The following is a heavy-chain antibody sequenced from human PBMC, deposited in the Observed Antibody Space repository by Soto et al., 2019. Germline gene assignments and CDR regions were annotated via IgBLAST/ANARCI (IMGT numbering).Heavy chain of an antibody. CDR3: ARAEQVTPLDY. V-gene: IGHV3-53*01. J-gene: IGHJ4*02. CDR1: GLTVSSNY. CDR2: IDSGGST. Sequence: EVQLVESGGGLIQPGGSLRLSCAASGLTVSSNYMSWVRQAPGKGLEWVSVIDSGGSTYYADSVKVRFTISRDNSKNTLYLQMNSVRAEDTAVYYGARAEQVTPLDYWGQGTLVTVSS. D-gene: IGHD4-4*01.